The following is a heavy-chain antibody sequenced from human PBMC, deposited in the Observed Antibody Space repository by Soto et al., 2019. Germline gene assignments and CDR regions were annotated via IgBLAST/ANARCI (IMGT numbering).Heavy chain of an antibody. Sequence: QVQVVQSGAEVKKPGASVKVSCKASGYTFTGFFLHWVRQAPGQGLEWLGWINPVLGPAFYAQKFQGRVTITADKSTSTAYLELTSLRSEDTAVYYCVRAAKRYFDYWGQGTLVTVSS. D-gene: IGHD6-25*01. CDR3: VRAAKRYFDY. J-gene: IGHJ4*02. V-gene: IGHV1-69*06. CDR1: GYTFTGFF. CDR2: INPVLGPA.